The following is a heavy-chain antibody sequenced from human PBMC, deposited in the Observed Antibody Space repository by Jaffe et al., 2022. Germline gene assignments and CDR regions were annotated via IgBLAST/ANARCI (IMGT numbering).Heavy chain of an antibody. D-gene: IGHD3-9*01. CDR1: GFTFSSYA. Sequence: EVQLLESGGGLVQPGGSLRLSCAASGFTFSSYAMSWVRQAPGKGLEWVSAISGSGGSTYYADSVKGRFTISRDNSKNTLYLQMNSLRAEDTAVYYCAKGAGSGTYYDILTGYYSVDYWGQGTLVTVSS. CDR3: AKGAGSGTYYDILTGYYSVDY. CDR2: ISGSGGST. J-gene: IGHJ4*02. V-gene: IGHV3-23*01.